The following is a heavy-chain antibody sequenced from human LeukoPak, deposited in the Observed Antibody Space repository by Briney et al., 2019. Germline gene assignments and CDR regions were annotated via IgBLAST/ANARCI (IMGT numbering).Heavy chain of an antibody. V-gene: IGHV3-53*01. J-gene: IGHJ4*02. D-gene: IGHD3-22*01. CDR2: IYNGGSS. Sequence: GGSLRLSCAASGFTVSHYYTSWVRQAPGKGLEWVGIIYNGGSSYYADSVKGRFTISRDNSKNTVYLQMTSLTAEDTAVYYCARDRHYYDTSGDRSYFFDYWGQGTLVIVSS. CDR3: ARDRHYYDTSGDRSYFFDY. CDR1: GFTVSHYY.